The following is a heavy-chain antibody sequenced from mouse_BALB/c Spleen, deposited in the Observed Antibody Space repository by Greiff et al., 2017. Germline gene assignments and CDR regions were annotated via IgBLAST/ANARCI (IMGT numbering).Heavy chain of an antibody. V-gene: IGHV1-84*02. J-gene: IGHJ1*01. CDR2: IYPGSGNT. Sequence: QVQLKESGPELVKPGASVKISCKASGYTFTDYYINWVKQKPGQGLEWIGWIYPGSGNTKYNEKFKGKATLTVDTSSSTAYMQLSSLTSEDTAVYFCARWLLSWYFDVWGAGTTVTVSS. D-gene: IGHD2-3*01. CDR1: GYTFTDYY. CDR3: ARWLLSWYFDV.